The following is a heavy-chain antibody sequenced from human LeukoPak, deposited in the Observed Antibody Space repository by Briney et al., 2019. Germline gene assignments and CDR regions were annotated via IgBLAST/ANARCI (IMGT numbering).Heavy chain of an antibody. V-gene: IGHV4-39*01. Sequence: SETLSLTCSVSGGSVSGYYWGWIRQPPGKGLEWIGSIYYSGSTYYNPSLKSRVTISVDTSKNQFSLKLSSVTAADTAVYYCARVRSDIDYWGQGTLVTVSS. J-gene: IGHJ4*02. CDR2: IYYSGST. CDR3: ARVRSDIDY. CDR1: GGSVSGYY.